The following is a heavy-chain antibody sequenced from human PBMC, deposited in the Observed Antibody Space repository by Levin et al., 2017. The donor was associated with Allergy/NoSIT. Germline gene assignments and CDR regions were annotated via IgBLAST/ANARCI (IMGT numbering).Heavy chain of an antibody. CDR2: IYPGDSDT. J-gene: IGHJ3*02. D-gene: IGHD2-15*01. V-gene: IGHV5-51*01. CDR3: ARWPGQYCSCGSCYPGAFDS. Sequence: GRARQKRENGLEWMGIIYPGDSDTRYSPSFQGQVTISADKSISTAYLQWSSLKASDTAMYYCARWPGQYCSCGSCYPGAFDSWGQGTMVTVSS.